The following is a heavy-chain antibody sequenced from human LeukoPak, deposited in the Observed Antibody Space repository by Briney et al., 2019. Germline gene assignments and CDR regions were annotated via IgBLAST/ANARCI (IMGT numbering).Heavy chain of an antibody. J-gene: IGHJ4*02. CDR1: GFTFSDYY. V-gene: IGHV3-11*01. CDR2: ISSSGSTI. CDR3: ARDPYCSSNSCYPGGY. Sequence: GGSLRLSCAASGFTFSDYYMSWIRQAPGKGLEWVSYISSSGSTIYYADSVKGRFTISRDNAKNSLYLQMNSLRAEDTAVYYCARDPYCSSNSCYPGGYWGQGTLVTVSS. D-gene: IGHD2-2*01.